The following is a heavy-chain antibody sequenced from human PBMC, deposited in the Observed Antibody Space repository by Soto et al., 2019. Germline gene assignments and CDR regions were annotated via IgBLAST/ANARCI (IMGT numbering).Heavy chain of an antibody. D-gene: IGHD1-26*01. CDR3: ARDLFTVSGSYVGYYGMDV. V-gene: IGHV3-30-3*01. J-gene: IGHJ6*02. CDR2: ISYDGSNK. CDR1: GFTFSSYA. Sequence: GGSLRLSCAASGFTFSSYAMHWVRQAPGKGLEWVAVISYDGSNKYYADSVKGRFTISRDNSKNRQYLQMNSLRAEDTAVYYCARDLFTVSGSYVGYYGMDVWGQGTTVTVSS.